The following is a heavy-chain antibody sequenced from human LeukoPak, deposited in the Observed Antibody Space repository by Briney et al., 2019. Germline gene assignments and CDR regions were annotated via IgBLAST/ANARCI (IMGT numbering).Heavy chain of an antibody. CDR1: GFTVSSNY. D-gene: IGHD3-10*01. Sequence: GGSLRLSCAASGFTVSSNYMSWVRQAPGKGLEWVSVIYSGGSTYYADSVKGRFTISRDNSKNTLYLQMNSLRAEDTAVYYCARDSESGSGSYFYYYYGMDVWGQGTAVTVSS. J-gene: IGHJ6*02. V-gene: IGHV3-53*01. CDR3: ARDSESGSGSYFYYYYGMDV. CDR2: IYSGGST.